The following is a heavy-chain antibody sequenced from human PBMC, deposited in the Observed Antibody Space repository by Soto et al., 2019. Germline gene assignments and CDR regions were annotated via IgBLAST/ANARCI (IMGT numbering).Heavy chain of an antibody. J-gene: IGHJ4*02. Sequence: QVQLQESGPGLVKPSETLSLTCTVSGGSISSYYWSWIRQPPGKGLEWIGYIYYSGSTNDNPSLKSRVTLSVDTSKYQFSLKLSSVTAADTAVYYCASQKPFAAAVFDYWGQGTLVTVSS. CDR1: GGSISSYY. CDR2: IYYSGST. V-gene: IGHV4-59*01. D-gene: IGHD6-13*01. CDR3: ASQKPFAAAVFDY.